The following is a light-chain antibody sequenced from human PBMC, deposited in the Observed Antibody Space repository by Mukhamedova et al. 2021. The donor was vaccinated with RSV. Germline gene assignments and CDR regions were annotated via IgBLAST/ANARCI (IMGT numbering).Light chain of an antibody. CDR1: QSTWDSSNNKNY. V-gene: IGKV4-1*01. CDR3: QQYYSTPLT. J-gene: IGKJ4*01. CDR2: WAS. Sequence: QSTWDSSNNKNYLAWYQQKPGRSPKLLTYWASTRDSGVPDRFTGSGSGTDFTLTISSLQAEDVAVYYCQQYYSTPLTFGGGTKVEIK.